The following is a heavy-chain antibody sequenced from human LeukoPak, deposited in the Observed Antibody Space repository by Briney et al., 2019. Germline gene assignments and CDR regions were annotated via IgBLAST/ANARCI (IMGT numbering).Heavy chain of an antibody. CDR1: GLTFSTYW. D-gene: IGHD2-15*01. CDR2: IQYDGCTT. CDR3: ARALVAGVTLNALDI. V-gene: IGHV3-74*01. Sequence: GGSLRLSCAASGLTFSTYWMHWVRQAPGKGLVWVARIQYDGCTTSYADSVKGRFTISRDNAKKTLYVQMNSLRAEDTAVYYCARALVAGVTLNALDIWGQGTMVTVSS. J-gene: IGHJ3*02.